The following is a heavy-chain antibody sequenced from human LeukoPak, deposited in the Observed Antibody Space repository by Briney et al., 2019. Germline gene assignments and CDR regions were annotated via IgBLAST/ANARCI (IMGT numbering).Heavy chain of an antibody. CDR2: IFYGGST. CDR3: ARLKVPEYYYDSSGYCFDY. D-gene: IGHD3-22*01. Sequence: SETLSLTCSVSGGSTSSSSYYWGWIRQPPGKGLEWIGSIFYGGSTFYNPSLKSRVTISVDTSKNQFSLKLSSVTAADTAVYYCARLKVPEYYYDSSGYCFDYWGQGTLVTVSS. J-gene: IGHJ4*02. CDR1: GGSTSSSSYY. V-gene: IGHV4-39*01.